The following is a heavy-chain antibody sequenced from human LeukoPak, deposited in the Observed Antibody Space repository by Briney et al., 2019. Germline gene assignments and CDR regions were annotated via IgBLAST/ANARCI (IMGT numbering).Heavy chain of an antibody. CDR2: IRYSGST. D-gene: IGHD3-9*01. J-gene: IGHJ5*02. Sequence: SETLSLTCEVSGDSLSSGGYSWSWIRQPPGKGLEWIGYIRYSGSTYYNPSLKSRLTMSVEASKTQFSLKLSSVTAADTAVYYCARAGSILTGYYPGGWFDPWGQGTLVTVSS. CDR1: GDSLSSGGYS. CDR3: ARAGSILTGYYPGGWFDP. V-gene: IGHV4-30-4*07.